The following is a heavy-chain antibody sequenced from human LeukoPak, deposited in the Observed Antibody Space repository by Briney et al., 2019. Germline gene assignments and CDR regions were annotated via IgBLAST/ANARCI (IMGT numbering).Heavy chain of an antibody. Sequence: PSETLSLTCTVSGGSISSSSYYWGWIRQPPGKGLEWIGSIYCSGSTYYNPSLKSRVTISVDTSKNQFSLKLSSVTAADTAVYYCARYGDSEFDYWGQGTLVTVSS. V-gene: IGHV4-39*01. CDR3: ARYGDSEFDY. D-gene: IGHD4-17*01. CDR2: IYCSGST. CDR1: GGSISSSSYY. J-gene: IGHJ4*02.